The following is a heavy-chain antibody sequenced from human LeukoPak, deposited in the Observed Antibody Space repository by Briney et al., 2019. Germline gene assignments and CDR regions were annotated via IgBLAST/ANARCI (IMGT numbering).Heavy chain of an antibody. CDR2: INHSGST. J-gene: IGHJ4*02. CDR3: AVGGMPRGKTVFDY. Sequence: SETLSLTCTVSGGSISSSRYYWGWIRQPPGKGLEWIGEINHSGSTNYNPSLKSRVTISVDTSKNQFSLKLSSVTAADTAVYYCAVGGMPRGKTVFDYWGQGTLVTVSS. CDR1: GGSISSSRYY. V-gene: IGHV4-39*07. D-gene: IGHD3-10*01.